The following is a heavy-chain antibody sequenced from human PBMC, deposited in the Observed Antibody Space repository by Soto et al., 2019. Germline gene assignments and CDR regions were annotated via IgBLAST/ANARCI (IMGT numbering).Heavy chain of an antibody. D-gene: IGHD6-19*01. V-gene: IGHV1-2*02. Sequence: GASVKVSCKASGYTFTGYYMHWVRQAPGQGLEWMGWINPNSGGTNYAQKFQGRVTMTRDTSISTAYMELSRLRSDATAVYYCARDEAVAGTIWFDPWGQGTLVTVSS. CDR1: GYTFTGYY. CDR3: ARDEAVAGTIWFDP. CDR2: INPNSGGT. J-gene: IGHJ5*02.